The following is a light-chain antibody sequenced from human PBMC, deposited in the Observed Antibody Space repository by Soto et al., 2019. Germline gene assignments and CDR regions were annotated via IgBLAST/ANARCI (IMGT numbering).Light chain of an antibody. CDR2: GAS. J-gene: IGKJ4*01. Sequence: EIVLTQSPGTLSLSPGERATLSCRASQSVSSSYLAWYQQKPGQAPRLLIYGASSRATGIPDRFSGSGSGKDFTFTISRLEPEDFAVYYCQQYGSSPLLTFGGGTKVEIK. CDR3: QQYGSSPLLT. V-gene: IGKV3-20*01. CDR1: QSVSSSY.